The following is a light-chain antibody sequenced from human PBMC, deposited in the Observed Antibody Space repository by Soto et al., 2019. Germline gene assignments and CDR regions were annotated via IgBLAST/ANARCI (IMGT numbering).Light chain of an antibody. Sequence: QSVLTQPASVSGSPGQSITISCTGTSSDVGGYNYVSWYQQHPGKAPKLMIYEVTNRPSGVSNRFSGSKSGNTASLTISGLQAEDEADYYCRSYTSSSTRVFGSGTKV. V-gene: IGLV2-14*01. CDR1: SSDVGGYNY. CDR3: RSYTSSSTRV. CDR2: EVT. J-gene: IGLJ1*01.